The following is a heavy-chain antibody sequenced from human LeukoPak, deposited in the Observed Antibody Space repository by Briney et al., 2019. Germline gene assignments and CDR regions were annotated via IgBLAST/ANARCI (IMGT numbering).Heavy chain of an antibody. CDR1: GGSISSYY. V-gene: IGHV4-59*08. D-gene: IGHD6-13*01. J-gene: IGHJ4*02. Sequence: SETLSLTCTVSGGSISSYYWSWIRQPPGKGLEWIGYIYYSGSTNYNPSLKSRVTISVDTSKNQFSLKLSSVTAADTAVYYCARQSSSWYGVDYWGQGTLVTVSS. CDR3: ARQSSSWYGVDY. CDR2: IYYSGST.